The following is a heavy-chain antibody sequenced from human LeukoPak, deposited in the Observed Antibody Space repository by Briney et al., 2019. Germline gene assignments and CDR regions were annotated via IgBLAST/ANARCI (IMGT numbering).Heavy chain of an antibody. CDR1: GFTFDGYA. CDR2: ISGDGGSTST. Sequence: GGSLRLSCAASGFTFDGYAMHWVRQVPGKGLEWVSLISGDGGSTSTYYADSVKGRFTISRDNSKNSLYLQMNSLRTEDTALYYCAKDSLGRNYYFYYMDVWGRGTTVTVSS. CDR3: AKDSLGRNYYFYYMDV. D-gene: IGHD1-1*01. J-gene: IGHJ6*03. V-gene: IGHV3-43*02.